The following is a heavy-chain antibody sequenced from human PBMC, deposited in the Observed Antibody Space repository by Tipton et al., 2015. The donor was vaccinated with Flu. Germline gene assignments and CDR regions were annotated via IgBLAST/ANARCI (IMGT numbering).Heavy chain of an antibody. D-gene: IGHD2-21*01. V-gene: IGHV4-61*01. CDR3: ARDQVSPHLTYGMDV. CDR1: GGSVSSGSYY. J-gene: IGHJ6*02. CDR2: IYYNGST. Sequence: TLSLTCTVSGGSVSSGSYYWGWIRQPPGKGLEWVGYIYYNGSTNYNPSLKSRVTISVDTSKNQFSLKLSSVTAADTAVYYCARDQVSPHLTYGMDVWGQGTTVTVSS.